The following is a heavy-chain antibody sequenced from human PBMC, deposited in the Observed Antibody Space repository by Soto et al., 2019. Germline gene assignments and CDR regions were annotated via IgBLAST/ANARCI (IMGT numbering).Heavy chain of an antibody. Sequence: GGSLGLSCAASGFTFSSYGMHWVRQAPGKGLEWVAVIWYDGSNKYYADSVKGRFTISRDNSKNTLYLQMNSLRAEDTAVYYCARAVDHLNYYYYYGMDVWGQGTTVTVSS. D-gene: IGHD2-21*01. CDR1: GFTFSSYG. V-gene: IGHV3-33*01. J-gene: IGHJ6*02. CDR2: IWYDGSNK. CDR3: ARAVDHLNYYYYYGMDV.